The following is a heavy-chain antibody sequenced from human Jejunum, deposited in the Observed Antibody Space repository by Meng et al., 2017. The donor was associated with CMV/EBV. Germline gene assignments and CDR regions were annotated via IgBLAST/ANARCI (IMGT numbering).Heavy chain of an antibody. V-gene: IGHV4-59*01. J-gene: IGHJ6*02. CDR2: IYYSGAT. D-gene: IGHD4-17*01. Sequence: VSGGSINDYYWSWIRQSPGKGLEWIGYIYYSGATRYNPSLESRVSISIDTSKKHFSLKMRSVTAADTAMYYCARDNGDYYYGMDVWGQGTPVTVSS. CDR1: GGSINDYY. CDR3: ARDNGDYYYGMDV.